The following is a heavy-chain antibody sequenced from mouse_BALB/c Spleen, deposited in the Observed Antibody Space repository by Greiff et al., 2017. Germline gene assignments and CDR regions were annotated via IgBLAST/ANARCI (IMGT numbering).Heavy chain of an antibody. CDR3: ASLGALCDDSRVGYAMDD. D-gene: IGHD2-4*01. J-gene: IGHJ4*01. CDR1: GVSITSGY. CDR2: ISYIGST. V-gene: IGHV3-8*02. Sequence: EVMLVESGPSLVKPSQTLSLTCSVTGVSITSGYWNWIRKFPGNKLEYMGYISYIGSTYYNPSLKSRISLTRDTSKNQYYLQLNSVTTEDTATYSGASLGALCDDSRVGYAMDDWGEGTTVTVSS.